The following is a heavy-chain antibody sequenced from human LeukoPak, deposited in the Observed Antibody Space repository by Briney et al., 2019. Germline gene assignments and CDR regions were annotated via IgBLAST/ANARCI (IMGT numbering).Heavy chain of an antibody. Sequence: GGSLRLSCAASGFTFSSYWMSWVRQAPGKGLEWVANIKQDGSEKYYVDSVKGRFTISRDNAKNSLYLQMNSLRAEDTAAYYCAKQGYLVYDWFDPWGQGTLVTVSS. D-gene: IGHD3-16*02. J-gene: IGHJ5*02. V-gene: IGHV3-7*01. CDR1: GFTFSSYW. CDR3: AKQGYLVYDWFDP. CDR2: IKQDGSEK.